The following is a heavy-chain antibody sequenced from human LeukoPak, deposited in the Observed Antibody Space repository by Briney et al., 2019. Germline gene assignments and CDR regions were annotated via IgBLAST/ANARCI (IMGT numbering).Heavy chain of an antibody. V-gene: IGHV3-23*01. CDR1: GFTFTTYA. CDR3: AKDRETTASGTFDH. Sequence: GGSLRLSCAASGFTFTTYAMSWVRQAPGKGLEWVSTISGSGGSTYYAASVKGRFTISRDNSKNTLYLQMNSLRAEDTGVYYCAKDRETTASGTFDHWGQGTLVTVSS. J-gene: IGHJ4*02. CDR2: ISGSGGST. D-gene: IGHD6-13*01.